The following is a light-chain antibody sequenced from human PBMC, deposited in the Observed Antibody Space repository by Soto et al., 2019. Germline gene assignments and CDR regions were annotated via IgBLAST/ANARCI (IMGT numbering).Light chain of an antibody. CDR2: GAS. J-gene: IGKJ1*01. CDR1: QSVGSN. CDR3: QQYNNWPPDRT. Sequence: EIVMTQSPATLSVSPGERATLSCRASQSVGSNLAWYQQKPVLAPRLRLYGASTRATGIPARCSGSGSGTEFTLTISSLQSEDFAIYFCQQYNNWPPDRTFGQGTKVEIK. V-gene: IGKV3-15*01.